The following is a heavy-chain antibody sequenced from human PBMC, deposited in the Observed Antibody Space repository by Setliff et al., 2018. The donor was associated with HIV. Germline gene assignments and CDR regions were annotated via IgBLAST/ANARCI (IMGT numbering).Heavy chain of an antibody. Sequence: PSETLSLTCTVSGGSISSSSYYWGWIRQPPGEGLEWTGSIYYSGSTYYNPSLKSRVTISVDTSKNQFSLKLTSVTAADTAVYYCARNIEWEPYAFDIWGQGTMVTVSS. CDR1: GGSISSSSYY. D-gene: IGHD1-26*01. CDR3: ARNIEWEPYAFDI. V-gene: IGHV4-39*07. CDR2: IYYSGST. J-gene: IGHJ3*02.